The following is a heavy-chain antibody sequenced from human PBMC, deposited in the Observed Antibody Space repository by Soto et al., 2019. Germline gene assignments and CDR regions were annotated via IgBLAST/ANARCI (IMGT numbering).Heavy chain of an antibody. CDR3: ASGQYCSGGSCYRPYYYYGMDV. D-gene: IGHD2-15*01. CDR1: GGTFSSYA. Sequence: SVKVSCKASGGTFSSYAISWVRQAPGQGLEWMGGIIPIFGTANYAQKFQGRVTITADESTSTAYMELSSLRSEDTAVYYCASGQYCSGGSCYRPYYYYGMDVWGQGTTVTVSS. CDR2: IIPIFGTA. J-gene: IGHJ6*02. V-gene: IGHV1-69*13.